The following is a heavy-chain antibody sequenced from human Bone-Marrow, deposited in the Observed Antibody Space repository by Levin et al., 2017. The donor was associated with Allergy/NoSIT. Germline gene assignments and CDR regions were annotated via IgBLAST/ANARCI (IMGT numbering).Heavy chain of an antibody. CDR2: VYSDGRT. CDR1: GLTVSIHY. CDR3: ARDRIRITIFGVVEYYYGMDV. D-gene: IGHD3-3*01. Sequence: GESLKISCAVSGLTVSIHYMSWVRQTPGKGLEWISVVYSDGRTYYADSVKGRFTISRDNSKNTVYLQMNSLRAEDTAVYYCARDRIRITIFGVVEYYYGMDVWGQGTTVTVSS. V-gene: IGHV3-66*01. J-gene: IGHJ6*02.